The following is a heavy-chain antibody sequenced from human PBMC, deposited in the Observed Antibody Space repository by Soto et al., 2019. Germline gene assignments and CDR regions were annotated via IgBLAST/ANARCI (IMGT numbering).Heavy chain of an antibody. J-gene: IGHJ5*02. V-gene: IGHV3-23*01. D-gene: IGHD6-19*01. CDR2: ISGSGGST. Sequence: EVQLLESGGGLVQPGGSLRLSCAASGFTFSSYAMSWVRQAPGKGLEWVSAISGSGGSTYYADSVKGRFTISRDNSKNTLYLKRTGRRAEDRAVFYWAKDRPYSGGWTGAGGFAPWGQGTLVTVPS. CDR1: GFTFSSYA. CDR3: AKDRPYSGGWTGAGGFAP.